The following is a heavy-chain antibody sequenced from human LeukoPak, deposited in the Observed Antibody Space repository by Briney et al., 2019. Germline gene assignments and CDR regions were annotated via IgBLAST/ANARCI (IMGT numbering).Heavy chain of an antibody. Sequence: PGGSLRLSCAASGFTFDEYAMHWVRQAPGKGLEWVSLISGVGGSTYYADSVKRRFTISRDNSKNSLYLQMNSLRTDDTALYYCANVVDRAMEYYFDYWGQGTLVTVSS. CDR1: GFTFDEYA. J-gene: IGHJ4*02. V-gene: IGHV3-43*02. D-gene: IGHD5-18*01. CDR3: ANVVDRAMEYYFDY. CDR2: ISGVGGST.